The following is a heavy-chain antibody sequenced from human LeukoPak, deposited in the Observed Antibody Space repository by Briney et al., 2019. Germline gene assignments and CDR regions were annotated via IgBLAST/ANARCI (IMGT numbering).Heavy chain of an antibody. CDR3: AQLYYDSTGYKFFQH. CDR2: ISVSGGST. V-gene: IGHV3-23*01. D-gene: IGHD3-22*01. CDR1: GFTFSSHA. J-gene: IGHJ1*01. Sequence: GGSLRLSCAASGFTFSSHAMSWVRQAPGKGLEWVSAISVSGGSTYYADSVKGRFTISRDNSKNTLYLQMDSLRAEDTAVYYCAQLYYDSTGYKFFQHWGQGTLVTVSS.